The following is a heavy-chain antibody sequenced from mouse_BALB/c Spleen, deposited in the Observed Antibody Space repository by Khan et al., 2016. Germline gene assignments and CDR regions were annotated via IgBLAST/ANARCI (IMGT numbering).Heavy chain of an antibody. Sequence: EVELVESGGGLVQPGGSRKLSCAASGFTFSNFGMHWVRQAPEKGLEWVAYISGGSNTIFYADTMKGRFTISRDNPKSILFLQLTSLRSEDTAMCYGASDYYGSAFDYSGQGATLTVSS. D-gene: IGHD1-1*01. V-gene: IGHV5-17*02. J-gene: IGHJ2*01. CDR1: GFTFSNFG. CDR3: ASDYYGSAFDY. CDR2: ISGGSNTI.